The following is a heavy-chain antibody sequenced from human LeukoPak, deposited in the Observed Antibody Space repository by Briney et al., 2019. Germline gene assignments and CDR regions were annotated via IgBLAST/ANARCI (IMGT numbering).Heavy chain of an antibody. D-gene: IGHD3-3*01. Sequence: ASVKVSCKASGYTFTDYYVHWDRQAPGQGLEWMGRINPNSGGTNFAQKFQGRVTMTRDTSINTVYMELPSLSSDDTAVYYCARGSWGKITIFGVAPPDYWGQGTLVTVSS. CDR1: GYTFTDYY. CDR3: ARGSWGKITIFGVAPPDY. CDR2: INPNSGGT. J-gene: IGHJ4*02. V-gene: IGHV1-2*06.